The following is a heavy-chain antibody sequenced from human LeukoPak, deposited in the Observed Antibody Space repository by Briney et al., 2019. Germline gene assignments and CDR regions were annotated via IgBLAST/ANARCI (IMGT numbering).Heavy chain of an antibody. CDR3: ARGGQRFWSGYRYYYYMDV. D-gene: IGHD3-3*01. Sequence: GGSLRLSCAASGFTFSSYGMHWVRQAPGKGLEWVAFIRYDGSNKYYADSVKGRFTISRDNSKNTLYLQMNSLRAEDTAVYYCARGGQRFWSGYRYYYYMDVWGKGTTVTVSS. J-gene: IGHJ6*03. CDR1: GFTFSSYG. CDR2: IRYDGSNK. V-gene: IGHV3-30*02.